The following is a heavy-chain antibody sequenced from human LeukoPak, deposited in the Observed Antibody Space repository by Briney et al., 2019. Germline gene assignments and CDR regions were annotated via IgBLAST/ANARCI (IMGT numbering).Heavy chain of an antibody. J-gene: IGHJ6*02. CDR2: IYTSGST. CDR1: GGSVSSGSYY. CDR3: ARIAASPYYYYGMDV. D-gene: IGHD2-15*01. Sequence: SETLSLTCTVSGGSVSSGSYYWSWIRQPAGKGLEWIGRIYTSGSTNYNPSLKSRVTMSVDTSKNQFSLKLSSVTAADTAVYYCARIAASPYYYYGMDVWGQGTTVTVSS. V-gene: IGHV4-61*02.